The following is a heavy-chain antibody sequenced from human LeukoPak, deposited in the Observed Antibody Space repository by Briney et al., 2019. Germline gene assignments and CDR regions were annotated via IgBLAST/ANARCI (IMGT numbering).Heavy chain of an antibody. CDR1: GYTFTSYA. Sequence: ASVKVSCKASGYTFTSYAMNWVRQAPGQGLEWMGWINTNTGSPRYAQDFTGRFVFSLDTSLSTTYLQISSLKSEDTAIYYCARTRAPYYYGAGSPDFWGQGTLVTVSS. CDR3: ARTRAPYYYGAGSPDF. V-gene: IGHV7-4-1*02. D-gene: IGHD3-10*01. J-gene: IGHJ4*02. CDR2: INTNTGSP.